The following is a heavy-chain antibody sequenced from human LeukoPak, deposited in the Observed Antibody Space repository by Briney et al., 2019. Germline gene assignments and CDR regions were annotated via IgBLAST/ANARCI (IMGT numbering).Heavy chain of an antibody. CDR2: IHYSGSS. CDR1: GDSTSSFY. CDR3: ALAPNSNWFDF. J-gene: IGHJ5*01. Sequence: PSETLSLTCTVSGDSTSSFYWNWIRQSPGKGLEWIGNIHYSGSSVYNPSLKSRGTISIDTSRRQFFLKLNSVTAADTAVYFCALAPNSNWFDFWGPGILVTVSS. V-gene: IGHV4-59*03. D-gene: IGHD2-8*01.